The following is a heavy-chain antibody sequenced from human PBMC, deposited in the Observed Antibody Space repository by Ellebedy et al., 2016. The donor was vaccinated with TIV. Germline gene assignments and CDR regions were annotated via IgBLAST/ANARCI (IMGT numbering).Heavy chain of an antibody. D-gene: IGHD3-16*01. CDR2: IHDSGST. CDR1: GGSISSGGYC. Sequence: MPSETLSLTCIVSGGSISSGGYCWSWIRQLPGKGLEWIGYIHDSGSTHYNPSLKSRLTIPVDSSKNQFSLQLSSVTAADTAVYYCARPRATGGLGWDFDLWGRGTLVTVSS. V-gene: IGHV4-31*03. CDR3: ARPRATGGLGWDFDL. J-gene: IGHJ2*01.